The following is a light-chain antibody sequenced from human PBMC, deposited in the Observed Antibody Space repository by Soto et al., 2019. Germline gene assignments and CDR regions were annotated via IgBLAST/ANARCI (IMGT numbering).Light chain of an antibody. J-gene: IGKJ4*02. CDR3: QQRSNWPLT. Sequence: EILLTQSPATLSLSPGERATLSCRASQSISSCLAWYQHKPGQAPRLLIYDASNRATGIPARFSGSGSGTDFTLTISSLEPDDFAVYYCQQRSNWPLTFGGGTKVEIK. CDR1: QSISSC. V-gene: IGKV3-11*01. CDR2: DAS.